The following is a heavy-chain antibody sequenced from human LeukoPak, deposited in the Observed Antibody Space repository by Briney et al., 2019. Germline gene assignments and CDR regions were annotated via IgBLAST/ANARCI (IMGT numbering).Heavy chain of an antibody. D-gene: IGHD2-15*01. Sequence: ASVKVSCKASGYTFTSYDINWVRQATGQGLEWMGWMNPNSGNTGYAQKFQGRVTMTRNTSISTAYMELSGLRSEDTAVYYCARVHSLGYCSGGSCDVGYWGQGTLVTVSS. V-gene: IGHV1-8*01. J-gene: IGHJ4*02. CDR3: ARVHSLGYCSGGSCDVGY. CDR2: MNPNSGNT. CDR1: GYTFTSYD.